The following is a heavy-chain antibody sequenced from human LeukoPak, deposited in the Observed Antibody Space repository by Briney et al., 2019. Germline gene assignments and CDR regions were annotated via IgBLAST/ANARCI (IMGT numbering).Heavy chain of an antibody. CDR1: GFTFSSYG. Sequence: PGGSLRLSCAASGFTFSSYGMHWVRQAPGKGQEWVAFIRYDGSNKYYADSVKGRFTISRDNSKNTLYLQMNSLRAGDTAEYYCAKDLTGVGANMFDYWGQGTLVTVSS. D-gene: IGHD1-26*01. CDR3: AKDLTGVGANMFDY. J-gene: IGHJ4*02. CDR2: IRYDGSNK. V-gene: IGHV3-30*02.